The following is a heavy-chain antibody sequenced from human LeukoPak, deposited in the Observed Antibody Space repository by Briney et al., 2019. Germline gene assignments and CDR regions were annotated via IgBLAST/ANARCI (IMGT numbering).Heavy chain of an antibody. V-gene: IGHV4-34*01. CDR1: GGSFSGYY. Sequence: PSETLSLTCVVYGGSFSGYYWSWIRQPPGKGLEWIGEINHSGSTNYNPSLKSRVTISVDKSKNQFSLKLSSVTAADTAVYYCARFRVTIFGLDYWGQGTLVTVSS. D-gene: IGHD3-3*01. CDR2: INHSGST. J-gene: IGHJ4*02. CDR3: ARFRVTIFGLDY.